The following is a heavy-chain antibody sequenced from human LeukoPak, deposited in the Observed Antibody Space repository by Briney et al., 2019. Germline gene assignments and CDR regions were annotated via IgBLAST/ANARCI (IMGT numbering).Heavy chain of an antibody. V-gene: IGHV1-69*04. CDR3: ASNYDSSGYQASQFDY. D-gene: IGHD3-22*01. CDR1: GGTFSSYA. CDR2: IIPILGIA. Sequence: ASVKVSCKASGGTFSSYAISWVRQAPGQGLEWMGRIIPILGIANYAQKFQGRVTITADKSTSTAYMELGSLRSEDTAVYYCASNYDSSGYQASQFDYWGQGTLVTVSS. J-gene: IGHJ4*02.